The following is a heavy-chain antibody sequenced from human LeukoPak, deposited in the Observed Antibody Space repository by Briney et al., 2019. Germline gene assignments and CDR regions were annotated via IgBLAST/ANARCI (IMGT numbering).Heavy chain of an antibody. CDR1: GGSFSGYY. CDR2: INHSGST. Sequence: SETLSLTCAVYGGSFSGYYWSWIRQPPGKGLEWIGEINHSGSTYYNPSLKSRVTISVDTSKNQFSLKLSSVTAADTAVYYCARDIAVAGTGIIGYWGQGTLVTVSS. CDR3: ARDIAVAGTGIIGY. V-gene: IGHV4-34*01. J-gene: IGHJ4*02. D-gene: IGHD6-19*01.